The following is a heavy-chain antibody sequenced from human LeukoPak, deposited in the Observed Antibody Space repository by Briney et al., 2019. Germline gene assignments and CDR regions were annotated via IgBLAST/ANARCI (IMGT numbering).Heavy chain of an antibody. CDR2: ISSSSSYI. CDR3: AKDGYSSGLFDY. V-gene: IGHV3-21*01. Sequence: GGSLRLSCAASGFTFSSYSMNWVRQAPGKGLEWVSSISSSSSYIYYADSVKGRFTISRDNAKNSLYLQMNSLRAEDTAVYYCAKDGYSSGLFDYWGQGTLVTVSS. J-gene: IGHJ4*02. CDR1: GFTFSSYS. D-gene: IGHD6-19*01.